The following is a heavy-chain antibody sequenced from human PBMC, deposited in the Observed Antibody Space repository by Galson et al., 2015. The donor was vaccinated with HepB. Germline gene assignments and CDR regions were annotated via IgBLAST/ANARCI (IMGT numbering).Heavy chain of an antibody. CDR1: GGSISSSRHN. Sequence: SETLSLTCTVSGGSISSSRHNWGWIRQPPGKGLDWIGTIFYSGSTYSNPSLKSRVTISVDTSKNQFSLQLSPVTAADTAVYYCARPSPYCATTSCHFDYWGQGTLVTVSS. CDR3: ARPSPYCATTSCHFDY. D-gene: IGHD2-2*01. V-gene: IGHV4-39*01. CDR2: IFYSGST. J-gene: IGHJ4*02.